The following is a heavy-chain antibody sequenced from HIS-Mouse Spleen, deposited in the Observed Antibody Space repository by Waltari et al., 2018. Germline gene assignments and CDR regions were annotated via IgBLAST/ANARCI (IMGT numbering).Heavy chain of an antibody. Sequence: QVQLVQSGAEVKKPVASVKVSCKASGYTFTGYYMHWVRQAPGQGLEWMGWINPNSGGTNYAQKFQGRVTMTRDTSISTAYMELSRLRSDDTAVYYCAREGKRSSSWNWFDPWGQGTLVTVSS. CDR1: GYTFTGYY. J-gene: IGHJ5*02. D-gene: IGHD6-13*01. CDR2: INPNSGGT. V-gene: IGHV1-2*02. CDR3: AREGKRSSSWNWFDP.